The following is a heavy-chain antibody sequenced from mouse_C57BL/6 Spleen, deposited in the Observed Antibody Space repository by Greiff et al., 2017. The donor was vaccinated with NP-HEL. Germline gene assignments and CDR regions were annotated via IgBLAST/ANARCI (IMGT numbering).Heavy chain of an antibody. CDR2: INPNNGGT. J-gene: IGHJ3*01. D-gene: IGHD1-1*01. CDR1: GYTFTDYY. Sequence: VQLQQSGPELVKPGASVKISCKASGYTFTDYYMNWVKQSHGKSLEWIGDINPNNGGTSYNQKFKGKATLTVDKSSSTAYMELRSLTSEDSAVYYCAREGAIYYGSSYAWFAYWGQGTLVTVSA. V-gene: IGHV1-26*01. CDR3: AREGAIYYGSSYAWFAY.